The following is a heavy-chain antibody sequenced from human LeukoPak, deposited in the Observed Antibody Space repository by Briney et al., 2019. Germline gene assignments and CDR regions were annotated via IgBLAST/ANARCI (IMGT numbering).Heavy chain of an antibody. V-gene: IGHV1-69*06. Sequence: SVKVSCKASGGSFSSYTLSWVRQAPGQGLEWIGGIVPIFGTANYARKLQGRVTITADKSTNTAFMYLSRLRSEDTAVYYCARDSPIAHWGQGTLVTVSS. CDR1: GGSFSSYT. J-gene: IGHJ4*02. D-gene: IGHD6-13*01. CDR2: IVPIFGTA. CDR3: ARDSPIAH.